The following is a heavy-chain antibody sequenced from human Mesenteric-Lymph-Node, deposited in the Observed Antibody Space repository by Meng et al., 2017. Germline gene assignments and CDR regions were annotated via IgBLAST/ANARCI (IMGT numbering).Heavy chain of an antibody. V-gene: IGHV3-33*01. Sequence: QVQLVESGGGVVQPGRSLRLSCAASGFTFRSYDMHWVRQAPGKGLEWVAVIWSDGSNRYYADSVKGRFAISRDISKNTLILQMNSLRAEDTAVYYCARGYYGGNSDFDYWGQGTLVTVSS. CDR1: GFTFRSYD. D-gene: IGHD4-23*01. CDR2: IWSDGSNR. CDR3: ARGYYGGNSDFDY. J-gene: IGHJ4*02.